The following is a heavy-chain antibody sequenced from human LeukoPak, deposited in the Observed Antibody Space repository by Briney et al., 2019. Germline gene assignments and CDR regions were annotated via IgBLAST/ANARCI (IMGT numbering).Heavy chain of an antibody. D-gene: IGHD3-3*01. V-gene: IGHV4-39*07. CDR2: IYYSGST. J-gene: IGHJ5*02. CDR3: ARGGYYDFWSGYLSTSYNWFDP. CDR1: GGSISSSSYY. Sequence: PSETLSLTCTVSGGSISSSSYYWGWIRQPPGKGLEWIGSIYYSGSTNYNPSLKSRVTISVDTSKNQFSLKLSSVTAADTAVYYCARGGYYDFWSGYLSTSYNWFDPWGQGTLVTVSS.